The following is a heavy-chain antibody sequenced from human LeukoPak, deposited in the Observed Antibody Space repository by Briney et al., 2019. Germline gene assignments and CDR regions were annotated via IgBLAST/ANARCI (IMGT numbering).Heavy chain of an antibody. J-gene: IGHJ4*02. V-gene: IGHV3-53*01. Sequence: GGSLRLSCAASGFTFSSYAMSWVRQAPGKGLEWVSVIYSGGSTYYADSVKGRFTISRDNSKNTLYLQMNSLRAEDTAVYYCARAGIAAAGKDYWGQGTLVTVSS. CDR3: ARAGIAAAGKDY. CDR1: GFTFSSYA. CDR2: IYSGGST. D-gene: IGHD6-13*01.